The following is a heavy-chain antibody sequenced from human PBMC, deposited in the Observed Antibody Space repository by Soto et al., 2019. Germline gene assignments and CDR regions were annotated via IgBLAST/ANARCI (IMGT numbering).Heavy chain of an antibody. Sequence: QVQLVQSGAEVKKPGSSVKVSCKASGGTFSSYSINWVRQAPGQGLEWMGEIIPIFGTANYAQKFQGRVTITADKSTRTAYMELSSLRAEDTAVYDCARDGGRHSGGIDYWGQGTLVTVSS. CDR2: IIPIFGTA. CDR1: GGTFSSYS. CDR3: ARDGGRHSGGIDY. V-gene: IGHV1-69*06. D-gene: IGHD1-26*01. J-gene: IGHJ4*02.